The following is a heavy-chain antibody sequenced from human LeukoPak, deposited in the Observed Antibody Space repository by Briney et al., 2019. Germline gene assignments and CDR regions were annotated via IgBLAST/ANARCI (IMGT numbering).Heavy chain of an antibody. Sequence: ASVKVSCKASGYTFTGYYMHWVRQAPGQGLEWMGWINPNSGGTNYARKLQGRVTMTTDASTSTAYMELRSLRSDDTAVYYCAREVPAANWFDPWGQGTLVTVSS. J-gene: IGHJ5*02. CDR3: AREVPAANWFDP. CDR2: INPNSGGT. D-gene: IGHD2-2*01. CDR1: GYTFTGYY. V-gene: IGHV1-2*02.